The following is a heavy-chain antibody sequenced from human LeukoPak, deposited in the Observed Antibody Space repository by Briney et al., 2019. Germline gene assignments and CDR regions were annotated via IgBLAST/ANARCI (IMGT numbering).Heavy chain of an antibody. Sequence: SETLSLTCTVSGDSISSYYWSWIRQPPGKGLELIGSFHYSGDTKYNPSLQSRVTMSGDTSKNQFSLMLSSVTAADTAVYYCARVPGYCSGGSCFYYFDYWGQGTLVTVSS. CDR2: FHYSGDT. CDR3: ARVPGYCSGGSCFYYFDY. J-gene: IGHJ4*02. V-gene: IGHV4-59*01. CDR1: GDSISSYY. D-gene: IGHD2-15*01.